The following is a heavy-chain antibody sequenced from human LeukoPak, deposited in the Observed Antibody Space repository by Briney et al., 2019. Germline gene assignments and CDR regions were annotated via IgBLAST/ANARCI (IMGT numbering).Heavy chain of an antibody. V-gene: IGHV3-7*03. J-gene: IGHJ6*02. CDR2: INHNGNVN. CDR1: GFTFSSYW. CDR3: AKSSVAGTYYYYGMDV. Sequence: GGSLRLSCAASGFTFSSYWMNWARQAPGKGLEWVASINHNGNVNYYVDSVKGRFTISRDNSKNTLYLQMNSLRAEDTAVYYCAKSSVAGTYYYYGMDVWGQGTTVTVSS. D-gene: IGHD6-19*01.